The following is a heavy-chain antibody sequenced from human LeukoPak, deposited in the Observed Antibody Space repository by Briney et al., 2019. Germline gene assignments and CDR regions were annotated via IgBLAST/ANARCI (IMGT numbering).Heavy chain of an antibody. CDR2: IKKDGSEK. Sequence: GGSLRLSCAASGFTFSSYWMSWVRQAPGKGLEWVANIKKDGSEKYYVDSVKGRFTISRDNAKNSLYLQMNSLRAEDTAVYYCARDPYRIVVVPHYFDYWGQGTLVTVSS. CDR3: ARDPYRIVVVPHYFDY. V-gene: IGHV3-7*01. J-gene: IGHJ4*02. D-gene: IGHD3-22*01. CDR1: GFTFSSYW.